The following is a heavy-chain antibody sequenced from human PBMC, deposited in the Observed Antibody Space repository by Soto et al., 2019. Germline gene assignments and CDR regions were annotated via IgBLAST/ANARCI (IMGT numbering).Heavy chain of an antibody. CDR3: ARDKATGVFDY. V-gene: IGHV4-31*03. J-gene: IGHJ4*02. CDR2: IYDSGST. Sequence: QVQLQESGPGLVKPSQTLSLTCTVSGGSISSGGYYWSWIRQHPGKGLEWIGYIYDSGSTYYNPSLKGRVTISVDTSKNQLSLKLSSVTAADTAVYYCARDKATGVFDYWGQGTLVTVSS. D-gene: IGHD5-12*01. CDR1: GGSISSGGYY.